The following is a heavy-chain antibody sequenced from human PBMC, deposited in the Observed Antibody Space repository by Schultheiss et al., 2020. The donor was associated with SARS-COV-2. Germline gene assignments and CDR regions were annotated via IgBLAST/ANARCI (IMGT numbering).Heavy chain of an antibody. Sequence: SGPTLVKPTQTLTLTCTVSGFSLSAPGVSVGWIRQPPGKALEWLGLIYWNDNERYSPSLRNRLTITKETSKKQVVLTMTNMDPVDTATYYCAHSDNYDLVTGLDYWGQGTLVTVSS. D-gene: IGHD3-9*01. CDR2: IYWNDNE. CDR1: GFSLSAPGVS. V-gene: IGHV2-5*01. J-gene: IGHJ4*02. CDR3: AHSDNYDLVTGLDY.